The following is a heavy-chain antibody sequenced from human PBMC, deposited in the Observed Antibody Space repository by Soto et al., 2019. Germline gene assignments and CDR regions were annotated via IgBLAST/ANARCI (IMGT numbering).Heavy chain of an antibody. J-gene: IGHJ6*02. CDR3: ARDDIVVVPAAIRGGDYNWNYYYYGMDV. CDR1: GGSVSSGSYY. D-gene: IGHD2-2*02. CDR2: IYYSGST. Sequence: SETLSLTCTVSGGSVSSGSYYWSWIRQRPGKGLEWIGYIYYSGSTNYSPSLKSRVTISVDTSKNQFSLKLSSVTAADTAVYYCARDDIVVVPAAIRGGDYNWNYYYYGMDVWGQGTTVTVSS. V-gene: IGHV4-61*01.